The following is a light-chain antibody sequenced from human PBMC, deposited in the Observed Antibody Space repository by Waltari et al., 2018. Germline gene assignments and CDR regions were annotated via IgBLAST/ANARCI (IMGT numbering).Light chain of an antibody. CDR3: QSADTSGSWV. CDR2: KDT. J-gene: IGLJ3*02. V-gene: IGLV3-25*03. Sequence: SYELTQPPSVSVSPGQTARITCSGDALPKQDAQWDQQKPGQVPVLVMYKDTERPPGIPERFSGSTSGTTVTLTIGGVQAEDEADYYCQSADTSGSWVFGGGTKLAVL. CDR1: ALPKQD.